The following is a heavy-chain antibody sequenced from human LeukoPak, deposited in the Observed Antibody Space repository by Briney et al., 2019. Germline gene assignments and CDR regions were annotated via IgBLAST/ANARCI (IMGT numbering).Heavy chain of an antibody. J-gene: IGHJ4*02. CDR3: TRENYDFWSGHDY. CDR1: GFTFGDYA. D-gene: IGHD3-3*01. CDR2: IRSKAYGGTT. Sequence: GGSLRLSCTASGFTFGDYAMSWVRQAPGKGLEWVGFIRSKAYGGTTEYAASVKGRFTISRDDSKSIAYLQMNSLKTEDTAVYYCTRENYDFWSGHDYWGQGTLVTDSS. V-gene: IGHV3-49*04.